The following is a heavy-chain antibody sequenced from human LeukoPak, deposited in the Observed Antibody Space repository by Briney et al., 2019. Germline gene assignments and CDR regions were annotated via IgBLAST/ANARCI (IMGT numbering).Heavy chain of an antibody. D-gene: IGHD2/OR15-2a*01. CDR2: IYSGGDT. V-gene: IGHV3-53*01. Sequence: PGGSLRLSCAASGFTVSSNYMSWVGQAPGKALEWVSVIYSGGDTYYADSVKGRFTISRDNSKNTLYLQMNSLRAEDTALYYCARGPPLSKYYFDYWGQGTLVTVSS. CDR3: ARGPPLSKYYFDY. J-gene: IGHJ4*02. CDR1: GFTVSSNY.